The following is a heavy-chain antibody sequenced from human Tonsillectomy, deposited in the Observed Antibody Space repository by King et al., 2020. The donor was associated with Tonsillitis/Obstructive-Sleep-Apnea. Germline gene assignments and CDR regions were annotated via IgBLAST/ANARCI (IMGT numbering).Heavy chain of an antibody. CDR3: ARMVFVAARRYFDY. Sequence: VTLKESGPALVKPTQTLTLTCTFSGFSLSTSGMCVGWIRQPPGKALEWLALIDWDDDKYYRTSLKTRLTISKDTSKNQVFLTMTNMDPVDTATYYCARMVFVAARRYFDYWGQGTLVTVSS. J-gene: IGHJ4*02. V-gene: IGHV2-70*01. CDR2: IDWDDDK. CDR1: GFSLSTSGMC. D-gene: IGHD6-6*01.